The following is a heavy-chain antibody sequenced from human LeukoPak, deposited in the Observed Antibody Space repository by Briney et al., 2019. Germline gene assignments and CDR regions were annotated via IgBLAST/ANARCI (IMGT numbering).Heavy chain of an antibody. D-gene: IGHD2-2*01. V-gene: IGHV3-21*01. J-gene: IGHJ3*02. CDR1: GFTFSSYS. Sequence: PGGSLRLSCAASGFTFSSYSMNWVRQAPGKGLEWVSSISSSSSYIYYADSVKGRFTISRDNAKNSLYLQMNSLRAEDTAVYYCARDCSSTSCYLRGAFDIWGQGTMVTVSS. CDR2: ISSSSSYI. CDR3: ARDCSSTSCYLRGAFDI.